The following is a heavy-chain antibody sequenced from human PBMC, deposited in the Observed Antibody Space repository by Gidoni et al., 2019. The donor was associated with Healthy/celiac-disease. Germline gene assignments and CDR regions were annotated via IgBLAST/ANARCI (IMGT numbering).Heavy chain of an antibody. D-gene: IGHD3-10*01. CDR1: GYTFTGYY. Sequence: QVQLVQSGAEVKKPGASVKVSCKASGYTFTGYYMHWVRQAPGQGLEWMGWINPNSGGTNYAQKFQGRVTMTRDTSISTAYMELSRLRSDDTAVYYCARVGFGPGSGSYDAHYYYGMDVWGQGTTVTVSS. J-gene: IGHJ6*02. CDR2: INPNSGGT. CDR3: ARVGFGPGSGSYDAHYYYGMDV. V-gene: IGHV1-2*02.